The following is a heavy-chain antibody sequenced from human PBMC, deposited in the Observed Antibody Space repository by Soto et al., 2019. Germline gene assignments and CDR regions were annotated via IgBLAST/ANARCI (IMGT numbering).Heavy chain of an antibody. J-gene: IGHJ4*02. Sequence: PGGSLRLSCATSQFTFRSYGMHWVRQAPGKGLQWVAHISYDGHTQDPADSVKGRFTVSRDNSKNTLYLQMSSLRIEDTAVYYCVKGQVVEGQYYGPYELFFWGLGTLVTVSS. CDR3: VKGQVVEGQYYGPYELFF. CDR2: ISYDGHTQ. V-gene: IGHV3-30*18. D-gene: IGHD3-10*01. CDR1: QFTFRSYG.